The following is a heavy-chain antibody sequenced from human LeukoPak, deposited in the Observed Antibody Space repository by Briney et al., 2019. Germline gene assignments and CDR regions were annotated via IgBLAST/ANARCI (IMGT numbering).Heavy chain of an antibody. D-gene: IGHD4-17*01. J-gene: IGHJ4*02. CDR3: ARGVYGVDFDY. Sequence: SETLSLTCTVSGGSISSYYWSWIRQPPGKGLEWIGYIYYSGSTNYNPSLKSRVTISVDTSKNQFSLKLSSVTAADTAVYYRARGVYGVDFDYWGQGTLVTVSS. CDR2: IYYSGST. V-gene: IGHV4-59*01. CDR1: GGSISSYY.